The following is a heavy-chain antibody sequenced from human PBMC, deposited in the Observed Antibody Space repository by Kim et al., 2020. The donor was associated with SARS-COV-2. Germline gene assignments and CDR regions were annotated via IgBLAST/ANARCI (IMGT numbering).Heavy chain of an antibody. CDR1: GGSISSSSYY. J-gene: IGHJ5*02. D-gene: IGHD6-19*01. V-gene: IGHV4-39*01. CDR3: ATSQWLVLRWFDP. Sequence: SETLSLTCTVSGGSISSSSYYWGWIRQPPGKGLEWIGSIYYSGSTYYNPSLKSRVTISVDTSKNQFSLKLSSVTAADTAVYYCATSQWLVLRWFDPWGQGTLVTVSS. CDR2: IYYSGST.